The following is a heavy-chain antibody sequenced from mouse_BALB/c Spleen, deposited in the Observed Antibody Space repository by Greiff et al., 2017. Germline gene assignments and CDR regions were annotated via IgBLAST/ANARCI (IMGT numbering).Heavy chain of an antibody. J-gene: IGHJ3*01. CDR1: GFSLSTSGMG. D-gene: IGHD2-4*01. Sequence: VKLMESGPGILQPSQTLSLTCSFSGFSLSTSGMGVSWIRQPSGKGLEWLAHIYWDDDKRYNPSLKSRLTISKDTSSNQVFLKITSVDTADTATYYCARRVYYDYVFAYWGQGTLVTVAA. CDR3: ARRVYYDYVFAY. V-gene: IGHV8-12*01. CDR2: IYWDDDK.